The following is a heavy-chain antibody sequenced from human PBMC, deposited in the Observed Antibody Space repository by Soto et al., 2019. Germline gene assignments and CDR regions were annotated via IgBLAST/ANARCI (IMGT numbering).Heavy chain of an antibody. D-gene: IGHD2-15*01. CDR1: GFTFSSYA. V-gene: IGHV3-23*01. CDR2: ISGSGGST. Sequence: EVQLLESGGGLEQPGGSLRLSCAASGFTFSSYAMSWVRQAPGKGLEWVSAISGSGGSTYYADSVKGRFTISRDNSKNTLYLQMNSLRAEDTAVYYCAKAERRVVVVVAATPSDAFDIWGQGTMVTVSS. CDR3: AKAERRVVVVVAATPSDAFDI. J-gene: IGHJ3*02.